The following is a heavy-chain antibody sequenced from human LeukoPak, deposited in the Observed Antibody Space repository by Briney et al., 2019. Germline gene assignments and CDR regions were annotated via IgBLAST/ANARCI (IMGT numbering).Heavy chain of an antibody. J-gene: IGHJ2*01. CDR1: GGSISSGGYY. CDR2: IYHSGGT. CDR3: ARSTRGSGWPDWYFDL. D-gene: IGHD6-19*01. Sequence: SETLSLTCTVSGGSISSGGYYWSWIRQPPGKGPEWIGYIYHSGGTYYNPSLKSRVTISVDRSKNQFSLKLSSVTAADTAVYYCARSTRGSGWPDWYFDLWGRGTLVTVSS. V-gene: IGHV4-30-2*01.